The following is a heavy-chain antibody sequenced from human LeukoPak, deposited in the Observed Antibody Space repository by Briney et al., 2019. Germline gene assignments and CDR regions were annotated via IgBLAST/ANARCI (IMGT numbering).Heavy chain of an antibody. CDR3: ARDVITIFGGWDAEGAFDI. J-gene: IGHJ3*02. D-gene: IGHD3-3*01. CDR2: ISAYNGNT. V-gene: IGHV1-18*01. Sequence: PWASVTVSCKASGGTFSSYAISWVRQAPGQGLEWMGGISAYNGNTNYAQKLQGRVTMTTDTSTSTAYMELRSLRSDDTAVYYCARDVITIFGGWDAEGAFDIWGQGTMVTVSS. CDR1: GGTFSSYA.